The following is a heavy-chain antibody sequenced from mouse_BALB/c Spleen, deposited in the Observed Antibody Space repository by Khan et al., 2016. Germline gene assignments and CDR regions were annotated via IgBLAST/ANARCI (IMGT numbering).Heavy chain of an antibody. CDR2: ISSGGNT. Sequence: EVELVESGGGLVKPGGSLKLSCAASGFTFSSYAMSWVRQTPEKRLEWVASISSGGNTFYPDSFKGRFTISRDNARNILYLQMSSLRSEDTAMYYCTRGVTTVVDYFDYWGQGTTLTVSS. D-gene: IGHD1-1*01. CDR1: GFTFSSYA. J-gene: IGHJ2*01. V-gene: IGHV5-6-5*01. CDR3: TRGVTTVVDYFDY.